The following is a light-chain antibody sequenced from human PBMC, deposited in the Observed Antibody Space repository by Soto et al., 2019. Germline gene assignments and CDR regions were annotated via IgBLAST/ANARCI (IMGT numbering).Light chain of an antibody. Sequence: AIRMTQSPSSISASTGDRVTITCRASQGISSFLAWYQQKPGKAPKLLIYAAATLQRGAPSRFSASGSGTDFTLTISRLQSEDFATYFCQQYVSYPYTFGPGTKLEI. V-gene: IGKV1-8*01. CDR2: AAA. J-gene: IGKJ2*01. CDR3: QQYVSYPYT. CDR1: QGISSF.